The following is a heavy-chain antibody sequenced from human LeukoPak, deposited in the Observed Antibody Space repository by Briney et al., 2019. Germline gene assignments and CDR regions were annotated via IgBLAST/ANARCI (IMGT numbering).Heavy chain of an antibody. D-gene: IGHD2-2*02. V-gene: IGHV1-18*01. CDR1: GYTFTSYG. CDR2: ISAYNGNT. J-gene: IGHJ4*02. CDR3: ARDGSWYCSSTSCYTAFDY. Sequence: GASVKVSCKASGYTFTSYGISWVRQAPGQGLEWMGWISAYNGNTNYAQKLQGRVTMTTDTSTSTAYMELRSLRSDDTAVYYCARDGSWYCSSTSCYTAFDYWGQGTLVTVSS.